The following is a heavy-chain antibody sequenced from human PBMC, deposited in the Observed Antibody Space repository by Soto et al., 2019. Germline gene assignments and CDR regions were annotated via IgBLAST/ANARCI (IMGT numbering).Heavy chain of an antibody. CDR1: GFRFNSYS. D-gene: IGHD1-26*01. V-gene: IGHV3-21*06. Sequence: LRLSCEASGFRFNSYSMNWVRQAPQKGLEWVSLIDARSNYIYYADSVKGRFTISGDNARNSLYLQMDSLRVEDTAVYYCVRENEMAGATSAFEYWGQGTPVTVSS. CDR2: IDARSNYI. J-gene: IGHJ4*02. CDR3: VRENEMAGATSAFEY.